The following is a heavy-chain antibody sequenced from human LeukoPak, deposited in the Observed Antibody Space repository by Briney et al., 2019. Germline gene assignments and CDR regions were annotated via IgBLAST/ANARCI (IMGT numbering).Heavy chain of an antibody. Sequence: GASVKVSCKASGYTFTSYAMHWVRQAPGQRLEWMGWINAGNGNTKYSQEFQGRVTITRDTSASTAYMELSSLRSEDTAVYYCASNDFWSHFLDYWGQGTLVTVSS. CDR1: GYTFTSYA. CDR2: INAGNGNT. V-gene: IGHV1-3*03. D-gene: IGHD3-3*01. J-gene: IGHJ4*02. CDR3: ASNDFWSHFLDY.